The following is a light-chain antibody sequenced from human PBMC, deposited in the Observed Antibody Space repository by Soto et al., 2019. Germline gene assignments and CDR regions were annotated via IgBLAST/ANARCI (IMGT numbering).Light chain of an antibody. CDR1: QSVSSN. Sequence: EIVMTQSPVTLSVSPGEIATLSCRASQSVSSNLAWYQQKPGQAPSLLIYGAFTRATGIPTRFSGTGSGTEFTLTISSLQSEDFALYYCQQYNDWPLTFGRGTKVEV. CDR2: GAF. V-gene: IGKV3-15*01. J-gene: IGKJ1*01. CDR3: QQYNDWPLT.